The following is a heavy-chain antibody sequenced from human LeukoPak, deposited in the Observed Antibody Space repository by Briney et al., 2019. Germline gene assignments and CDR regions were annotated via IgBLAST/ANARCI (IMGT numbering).Heavy chain of an antibody. J-gene: IGHJ4*02. Sequence: PSETLSLTCTVSGGSISSGGYYWGWIRQPPGKGLEWIGSIYYYGSTQYSPSLRGRVTISLDTSKYQFSLKLSFVTAADTAVCFCARGEMATISFDYWGQGTLDTVSS. V-gene: IGHV4-39*07. CDR1: GGSISSGGYY. CDR2: IYYYGST. CDR3: ARGEMATISFDY. D-gene: IGHD5-24*01.